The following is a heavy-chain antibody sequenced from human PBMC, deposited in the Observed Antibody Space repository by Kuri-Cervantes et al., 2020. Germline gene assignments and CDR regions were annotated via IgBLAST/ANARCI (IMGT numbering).Heavy chain of an antibody. CDR1: GFTFSSYA. V-gene: IGHV3-23*01. D-gene: IGHD5-12*01. J-gene: IGHJ4*02. CDR3: ARDGSGWLRLVDY. CDR2: ISGSGGST. Sequence: GESLKISCAASGFTFSSYAMSWVRQAPGKGLEWVSAISGSGGSTYYADSVKGRFTISRDNSKNTLYLQMNSLRAEDTAVYYCARDGSGWLRLVDYWGQGTLVTVSS.